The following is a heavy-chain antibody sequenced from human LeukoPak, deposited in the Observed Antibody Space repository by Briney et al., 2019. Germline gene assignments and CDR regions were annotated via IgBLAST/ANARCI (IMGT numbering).Heavy chain of an antibody. CDR2: ISASGGST. Sequence: GGSLRLSCAASGFTFSSSAMSWVRQVPGKGLEWVSGISASGGSTSYADSVRGRFTISRDNSKNTLYVQMNSLRDEDTAVYYCAKGGKWDVTPFDYWGQGTLVTVSS. D-gene: IGHD1-26*01. CDR3: AKGGKWDVTPFDY. CDR1: GFTFSSSA. J-gene: IGHJ4*02. V-gene: IGHV3-23*01.